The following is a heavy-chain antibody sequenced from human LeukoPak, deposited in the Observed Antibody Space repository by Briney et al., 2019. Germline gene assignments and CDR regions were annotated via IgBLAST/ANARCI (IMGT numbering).Heavy chain of an antibody. CDR2: IYHSGNT. Sequence: SETLSLTCTVSGGSISSYYWGWIRQPPGKGLEWIGSIYHSGNTYYNPSLKSRVTISVDTSKNQFSLELSSVTAADTAVYYCARAGYGDSDFDYWGQGTLVTVSS. CDR3: ARAGYGDSDFDY. J-gene: IGHJ4*02. V-gene: IGHV4-38-2*02. CDR1: GGSISSYY. D-gene: IGHD4-17*01.